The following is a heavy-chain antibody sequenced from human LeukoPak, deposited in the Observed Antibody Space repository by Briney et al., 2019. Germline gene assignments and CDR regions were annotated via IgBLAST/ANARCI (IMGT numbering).Heavy chain of an antibody. Sequence: SEILSLTCTVSGGSVSSGSYYWSWIRQPPGKGLEWIGYIYYSESTNYNPSLKSRVTISVDTSKNQFSLKLSSVTAADTAVYYCARDPIGVGIDYWGQGTLVTVSS. J-gene: IGHJ4*02. CDR3: ARDPIGVGIDY. V-gene: IGHV4-61*01. CDR2: IYYSEST. CDR1: GGSVSSGSYY. D-gene: IGHD3-3*01.